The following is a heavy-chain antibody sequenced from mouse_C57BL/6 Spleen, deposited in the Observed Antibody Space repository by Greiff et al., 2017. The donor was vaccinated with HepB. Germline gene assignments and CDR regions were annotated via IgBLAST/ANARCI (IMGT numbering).Heavy chain of an antibody. V-gene: IGHV1-80*01. Sequence: QVQLQQSGAELVKPGASVKISCKASGYAFSSYWMNWVKQRPGKGLEWIGQIYPGDGDTNYNGKFKGKATLTADKSSSTAYMQLSSLTSEDSAVYFCAREVTTRGYYAMDYWGQGASVTVSS. J-gene: IGHJ4*01. CDR3: AREVTTRGYYAMDY. CDR2: IYPGDGDT. D-gene: IGHD2-2*01. CDR1: GYAFSSYW.